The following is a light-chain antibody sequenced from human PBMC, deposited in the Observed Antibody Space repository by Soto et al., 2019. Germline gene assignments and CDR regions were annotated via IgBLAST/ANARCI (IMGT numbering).Light chain of an antibody. V-gene: IGLV2-14*01. CDR3: SSYTSSSTLEYV. Sequence: QSVLTQPASVSGSPGESLTISCTGTSSDVGGYNYVSWYQQHPGKAPKLMIYDVSNRPSGVSNRFSGSKSGNTASLTISGLQAEDEADYYCSSYTSSSTLEYVFGTGTKVTVL. CDR2: DVS. J-gene: IGLJ1*01. CDR1: SSDVGGYNY.